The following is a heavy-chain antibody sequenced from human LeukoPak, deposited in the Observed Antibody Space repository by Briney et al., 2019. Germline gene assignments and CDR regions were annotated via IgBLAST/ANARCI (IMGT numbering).Heavy chain of an antibody. CDR3: ARGRLRFGY. V-gene: IGHV4-34*01. CDR2: INHSGST. D-gene: IGHD3-16*01. Sequence: KPSETLSLICTVSGDSMSSYYWSWIRQPPGKGLEWIGEINHSGSTNYNPSLKSRVTISVDTSKNQFSLKLSSVTAADTAVYYCARGRLRFGYWGQGTLVTVSS. CDR1: GDSMSSYY. J-gene: IGHJ4*02.